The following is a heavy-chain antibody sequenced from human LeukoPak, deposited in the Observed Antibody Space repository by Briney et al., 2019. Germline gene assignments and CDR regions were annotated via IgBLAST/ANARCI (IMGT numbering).Heavy chain of an antibody. CDR3: ARDLAVAGLGAFDI. V-gene: IGHV4-34*01. J-gene: IGHJ3*02. Sequence: SETLSLTCAVYGGSFSGYYWRWIRQPPGKGLEWIGEINHSGSTNYNPSLKSRVTISVDTSKNQFSLKLSSVTAADTAVYYCARDLAVAGLGAFDIWGQGTMVTVSS. CDR2: INHSGST. D-gene: IGHD6-19*01. CDR1: GGSFSGYY.